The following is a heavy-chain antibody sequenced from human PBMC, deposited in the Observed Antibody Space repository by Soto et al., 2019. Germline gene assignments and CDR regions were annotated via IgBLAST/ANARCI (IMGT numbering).Heavy chain of an antibody. D-gene: IGHD1-7*01. CDR1: GFTFSSYS. CDR3: ATDGVARSNYFDP. Sequence: GGSLRLSCAASGFTFSSYSMNWFRQAPGKGLEWVSSISRSSSYIYYADSVKGRFTISRDTAKNSLYLQRNRLRAEDTSVYYCATDGVARSNYFDPWGQGTLVTVSS. J-gene: IGHJ5*02. CDR2: ISRSSSYI. V-gene: IGHV3-21*01.